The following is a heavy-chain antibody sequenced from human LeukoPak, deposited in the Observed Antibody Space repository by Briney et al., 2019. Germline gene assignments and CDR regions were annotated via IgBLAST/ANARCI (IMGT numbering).Heavy chain of an antibody. J-gene: IGHJ3*02. CDR3: ARDILHGALDAFDI. V-gene: IGHV4-59*01. CDR2: VTYTGS. CDR1: GTSISSYY. D-gene: IGHD2-21*01. Sequence: SETLSLTCTVSGTSISSYYWSWLRQPPGKGPEWIGYVTYTGSKYNPSLKSRVTISTDRSKKEVSLRLSSVTAADTAVYYCARDILHGALDAFDIWGQGTMVTVSS.